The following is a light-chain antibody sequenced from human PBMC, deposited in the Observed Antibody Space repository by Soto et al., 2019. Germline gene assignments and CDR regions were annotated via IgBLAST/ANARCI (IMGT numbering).Light chain of an antibody. CDR1: QSVSSNY. Sequence: LSQSACTLSLSTGERATFSCRASQSVSSNYLAWYQQKPGQAPRLLIYGAFKRATGIPDRFSGSGSGTDFTLTISRMEPEDVAVYCCQQYGSSPRTFGQGTKVDIK. V-gene: IGKV3-20*01. CDR3: QQYGSSPRT. CDR2: GAF. J-gene: IGKJ1*01.